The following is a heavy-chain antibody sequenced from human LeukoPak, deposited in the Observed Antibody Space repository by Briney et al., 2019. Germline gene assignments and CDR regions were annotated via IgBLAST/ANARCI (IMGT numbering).Heavy chain of an antibody. CDR3: ARLYSGSWYEFLDY. CDR1: GYTFTSYG. CDR2: ISAYNGNT. J-gene: IGHJ4*02. V-gene: IGHV1-18*01. Sequence: ASVKVSCKASGYTFTSYGISWVRQAPGQGLEWMGWISAYNGNTNYAQKLQGRVTMTTDTSTSTAYMELRSLRSDDTAVYYCARLYSGSWYEFLDYWGQGTLVTVSS. D-gene: IGHD6-13*01.